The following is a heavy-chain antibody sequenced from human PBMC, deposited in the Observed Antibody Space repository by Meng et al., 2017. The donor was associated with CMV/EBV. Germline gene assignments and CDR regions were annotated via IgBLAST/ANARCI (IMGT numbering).Heavy chain of an antibody. CDR2: IRYDGSST. Sequence: GESLKISCAASGFTFDIYGLHWARLAPGKGLEWVAFIRYDGSSTYSSDSVKGRFTISRDNSKNTMYLQMNSLTTEDTAIYYCAKDLWVRQLNTSPSFGYWGQGTLVTVSS. D-gene: IGHD2-2*01. V-gene: IGHV3-30*02. CDR1: GFTFDIYG. J-gene: IGHJ4*02. CDR3: AKDLWVRQLNTSPSFGY.